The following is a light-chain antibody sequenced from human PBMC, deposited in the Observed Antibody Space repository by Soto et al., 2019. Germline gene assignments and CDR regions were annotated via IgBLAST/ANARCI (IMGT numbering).Light chain of an antibody. V-gene: IGKV3-15*01. CDR1: QSISRG. Sequence: EIVMTQSPATLSVSPGERVTLSCRASQSISRGLAWYQQKPGQAPSLLIYDSSTRATGIPARFSGSGSGTEFTLTISSLQSEDFALYYCQQYDIWPPITFGQGTRLVIK. J-gene: IGKJ5*01. CDR3: QQYDIWPPIT. CDR2: DSS.